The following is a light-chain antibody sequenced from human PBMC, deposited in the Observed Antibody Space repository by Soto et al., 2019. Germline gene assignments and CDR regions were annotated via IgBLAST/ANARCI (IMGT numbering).Light chain of an antibody. CDR3: LQYGSSPYP. Sequence: EIVLTQSPGTLSLSPGERATLSCRASQSVSSSYLAWYQQKPGQAPRPLIYGASSRATGIPDRFSGSGSGTDFTLTISRLEPEDFAVYYCLQYGSSPYPFGQGNKLEIK. J-gene: IGKJ2*01. V-gene: IGKV3-20*01. CDR2: GAS. CDR1: QSVSSSY.